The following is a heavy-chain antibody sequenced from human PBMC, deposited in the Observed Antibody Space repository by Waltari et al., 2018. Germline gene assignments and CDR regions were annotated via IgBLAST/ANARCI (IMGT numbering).Heavy chain of an antibody. J-gene: IGHJ4*02. D-gene: IGHD5-12*01. Sequence: QVLLHEPGPGLVKPSETLSLSGSVSGGFIMSYHWSWIRQPPGKGLEWIGSISDTGDTNFNPSLHSRVTMSVDTSKNQFSLKLSSLAPADTAVYYCTGGGGYSGFPLWGQGALVTVPS. CDR2: ISDTGDT. CDR3: TGGGGYSGFPL. CDR1: GGFIMSYH. V-gene: IGHV4-59*01.